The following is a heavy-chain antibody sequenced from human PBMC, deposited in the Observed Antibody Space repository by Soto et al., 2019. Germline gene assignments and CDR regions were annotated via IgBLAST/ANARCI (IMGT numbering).Heavy chain of an antibody. Sequence: RASVKVSCKASGGTFSSYAISWVRQAPGQGLEWMGGIIPIFGTANYAQKFQGRVTITADKSTSTAYMELSSLRSEDTAVYYCARVTGGYSYGPFDYWGQGTLVTVSS. D-gene: IGHD5-18*01. CDR1: GGTFSSYA. J-gene: IGHJ4*02. CDR2: IIPIFGTA. CDR3: ARVTGGYSYGPFDY. V-gene: IGHV1-69*06.